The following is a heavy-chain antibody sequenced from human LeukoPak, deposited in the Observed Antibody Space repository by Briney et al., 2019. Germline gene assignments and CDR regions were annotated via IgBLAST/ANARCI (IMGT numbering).Heavy chain of an antibody. CDR3: VRGDCSGVSCYLPEYFRH. J-gene: IGHJ1*01. V-gene: IGHV1-18*01. D-gene: IGHD2-15*01. CDR1: GYTLTSFS. Sequence: ASVKVSCKASGYTLTSFSISWVRQAPGHGLEWMGWVSAYNGYKDYAQKLQGRVTMTTETSTNTAYMELRSLRSDDTAVYYCVRGDCSGVSCYLPEYFRHWGQGTLVTVSS. CDR2: VSAYNGYK.